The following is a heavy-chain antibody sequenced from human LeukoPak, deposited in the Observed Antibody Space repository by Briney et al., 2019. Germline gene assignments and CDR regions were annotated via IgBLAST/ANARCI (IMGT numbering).Heavy chain of an antibody. D-gene: IGHD3-9*01. CDR3: ARDQGYFDWLFPSTDYYYYGMDV. J-gene: IGHJ6*02. CDR1: GGSISSYY. Sequence: SETPSLTCTVSGGSISSYYWSWIRQPAGKGLEWIGRIYTSGSTNYNPSLKSRVTMSVDTSKNQFSLKLSSVTAADTAVYYCARDQGYFDWLFPSTDYYYYGMDVWGQGTTVTVSS. V-gene: IGHV4-4*07. CDR2: IYTSGST.